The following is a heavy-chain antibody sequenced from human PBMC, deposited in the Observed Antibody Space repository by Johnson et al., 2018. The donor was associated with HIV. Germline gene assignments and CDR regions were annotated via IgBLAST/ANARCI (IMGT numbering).Heavy chain of an antibody. CDR1: GFTFSSYG. CDR2: ISYDGSNK. Sequence: QMLLVESGGGVVQPGRSLRLSCAASGFTFSSYGMHWVRQAPGKGLEWVAVISYDGSNKYYADSVKGRFTISRDNSKNTLYLQMTSLRAEDTAVDYCATLPGGNSGFVDAFDIWGQWTIVTVSS. CDR3: ATLPGGNSGFVDAFDI. D-gene: IGHD4-23*01. J-gene: IGHJ3*02. V-gene: IGHV3-30*03.